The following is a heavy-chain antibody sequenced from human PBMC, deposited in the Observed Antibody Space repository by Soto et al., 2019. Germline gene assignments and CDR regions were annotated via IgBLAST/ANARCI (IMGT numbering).Heavy chain of an antibody. CDR1: GYTFTGYY. Sequence: GASVKVSCKASGYTFTGYYMHWVRQAPGQGLEWMGWINPNSGGTNYAQKFQGRVTMTRDTSISTAYMELSRLRSDDTAVYYCARVEKRFLEWLAIDYWGQGTLVTVSS. D-gene: IGHD3-3*01. V-gene: IGHV1-2*02. CDR3: ARVEKRFLEWLAIDY. J-gene: IGHJ4*02. CDR2: INPNSGGT.